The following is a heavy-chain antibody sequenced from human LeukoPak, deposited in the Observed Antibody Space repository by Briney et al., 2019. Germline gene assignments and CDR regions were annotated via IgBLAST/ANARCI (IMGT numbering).Heavy chain of an antibody. Sequence: SETLSLTCTVSGGSISSSSYYWGWIRQPPGKGLEWIGSIYYSGSTYYNPSLKSRVTISVYTSKNQFSLKLSSVTAADTAVYYCARRVLGSGAYYFDYWGQGTLVTVSS. D-gene: IGHD3-10*01. J-gene: IGHJ4*02. CDR2: IYYSGST. CDR1: GGSISSSSYY. CDR3: ARRVLGSGAYYFDY. V-gene: IGHV4-39*01.